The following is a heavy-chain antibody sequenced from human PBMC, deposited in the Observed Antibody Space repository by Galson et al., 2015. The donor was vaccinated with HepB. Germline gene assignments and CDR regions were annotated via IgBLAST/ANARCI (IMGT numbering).Heavy chain of an antibody. V-gene: IGHV3-9*01. Sequence: SLRLSCAASGFTFDDYAMHWVRQAPGKGLEWVSGISWNSGSIGYADSVKGRFTISRDNAKNSLYLQMNSLRAEDTAVYYCARDGVFSVAALLFWGQGTLVTVSS. D-gene: IGHD2-8*01. CDR3: ARDGVFSVAALLF. J-gene: IGHJ4*02. CDR2: ISWNSGSI. CDR1: GFTFDDYA.